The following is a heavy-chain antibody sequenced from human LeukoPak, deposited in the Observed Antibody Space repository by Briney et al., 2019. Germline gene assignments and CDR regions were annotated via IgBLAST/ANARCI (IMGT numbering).Heavy chain of an antibody. CDR1: GYTFTGYY. CDR3: ARKPYSSSWYEWLDYFDY. V-gene: IGHV1-2*02. Sequence: ASVKVSCKASGYTFTGYYMHWVRQAPGQGLEWMGWINPNSGGTNYAQKSQGRVTMTRDTSISTAYMELSRLRSDDTAVYYCARKPYSSSWYEWLDYFDYWGQGTLVTVSS. D-gene: IGHD6-13*01. CDR2: INPNSGGT. J-gene: IGHJ4*02.